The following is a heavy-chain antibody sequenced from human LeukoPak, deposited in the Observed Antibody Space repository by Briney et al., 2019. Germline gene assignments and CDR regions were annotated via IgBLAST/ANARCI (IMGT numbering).Heavy chain of an antibody. J-gene: IGHJ6*03. Sequence: PGGSLRLSCAASGFTFSSYWMHWVRQAPGKGLVWVSRINSDGSSTSYADSVKGRFTISRDNAKNTLYLQTNSLRAEDTAVYYCARVGGYSGGWYSFGYYYMDVWGKGTTVTVSS. D-gene: IGHD6-19*01. V-gene: IGHV3-74*01. CDR1: GFTFSSYW. CDR3: ARVGGYSGGWYSFGYYYMDV. CDR2: INSDGSST.